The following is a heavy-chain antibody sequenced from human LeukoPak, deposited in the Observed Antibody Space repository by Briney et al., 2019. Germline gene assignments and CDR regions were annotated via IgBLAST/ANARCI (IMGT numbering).Heavy chain of an antibody. CDR2: ISYDGRNK. V-gene: IGHV3-30*18. Sequence: SLRLSXXXSGXXFNNYGMHWVRQAPGKGLEWVAVISYDGRNKHYPDSVKGRFTISRDISTDTLWLQMDSLRTEDTAVYYCAKGPLRGTAATIDYWGQGTLVTVSS. J-gene: IGHJ4*02. CDR1: GXXFNNYG. CDR3: AKGPLRGTAATIDY. D-gene: IGHD2-2*01.